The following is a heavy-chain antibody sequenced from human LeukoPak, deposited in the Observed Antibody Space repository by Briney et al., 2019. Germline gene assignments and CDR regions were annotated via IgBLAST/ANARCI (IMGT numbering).Heavy chain of an antibody. Sequence: GESLQISCQASGYNFTNYWIGWVRQMHGKGLEWIGMISPGDSDTRYSPSFQGQVTISADKSICTAYLQWSSLKASDTAMYYCARRGDSYGRFDYWGQGILVTVSS. CDR2: ISPGDSDT. D-gene: IGHD5-18*01. CDR3: ARRGDSYGRFDY. J-gene: IGHJ4*02. V-gene: IGHV5-51*01. CDR1: GYNFTNYW.